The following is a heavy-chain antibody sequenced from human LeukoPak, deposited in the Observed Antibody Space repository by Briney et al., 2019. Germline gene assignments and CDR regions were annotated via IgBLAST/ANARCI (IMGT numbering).Heavy chain of an antibody. CDR1: GFTFRSHT. CDR2: ISSNGYYI. CDR3: AREGGTYSSNLDYFGY. J-gene: IGHJ4*02. V-gene: IGHV3-21*01. Sequence: PGGSLRLSCAASGFTFRSHTINWVRQAPGKGLEWVSSISSNGYYIYYADSVKGRFTISRDNAKNSLYLQMDSLRAEDTAMYYCAREGGTYSSNLDYFGYWGQGTLVTVSS. D-gene: IGHD6-13*01.